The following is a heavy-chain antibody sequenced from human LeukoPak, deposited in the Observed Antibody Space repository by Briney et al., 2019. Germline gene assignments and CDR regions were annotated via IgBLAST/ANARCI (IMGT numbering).Heavy chain of an antibody. V-gene: IGHV3-33*08. CDR1: GFTFSSYA. CDR2: IWYDGSNK. D-gene: IGHD3-22*01. Sequence: GGSLRLSCAASGFTFSSYAMSWVRQAPGKGLEWVAVIWYDGSNKYYADSVKGRFTISRDNSKNTLYLQMNSLRAEDTAVYYCARSPDRDLPLYWGQGTLVTVSS. J-gene: IGHJ4*02. CDR3: ARSPDRDLPLY.